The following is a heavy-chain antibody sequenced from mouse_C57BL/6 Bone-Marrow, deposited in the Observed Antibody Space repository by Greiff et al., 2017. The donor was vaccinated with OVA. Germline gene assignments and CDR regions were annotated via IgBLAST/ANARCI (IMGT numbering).Heavy chain of an antibody. CDR2: IYWDDDK. CDR3: AQYYYGSSYRFAY. Sequence: QVTLKVSGPGILQSSQTLSLTCSFSGFSLSTSGMGVSWIRQPSGKGLEWLAHIYWDDDKRYNPSLKSRLTISKDTSRNQVVLKITSVDTADTATYYVAQYYYGSSYRFAYWGQGTLVTVSA. CDR1: GFSLSTSGMG. D-gene: IGHD1-1*01. J-gene: IGHJ3*01. V-gene: IGHV8-12*01.